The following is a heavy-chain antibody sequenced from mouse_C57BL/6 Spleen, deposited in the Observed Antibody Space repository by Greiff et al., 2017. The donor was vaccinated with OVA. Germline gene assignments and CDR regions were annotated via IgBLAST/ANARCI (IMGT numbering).Heavy chain of an antibody. CDR2: IDPENGDT. D-gene: IGHD2-1*01. CDR3: TTPFYYGNSWFAD. J-gene: IGHJ3*01. CDR1: GFNIKDDY. V-gene: IGHV14-4*01. Sequence: VQLKESGAELVRPGASVKLSCTASGFNIKDDYMHWVKQRPEQGLEWIGWIDPENGDTEYASKFQGKATITADTSSNTAYLQLSSLTSEDTAVYYCTTPFYYGNSWFADWGQGTLVTVSA.